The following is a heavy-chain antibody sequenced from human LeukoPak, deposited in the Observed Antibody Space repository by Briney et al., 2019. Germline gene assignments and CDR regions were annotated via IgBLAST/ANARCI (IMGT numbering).Heavy chain of an antibody. V-gene: IGHV4-34*01. CDR3: AKDGGRAFDT. D-gene: IGHD3-16*01. J-gene: IGHJ4*02. Sequence: SETLSLTCAVYGGSFSGYYWSWIRQPPGKGLEWIGEIYHSGSTNYNPSLKSRVTIVVDKSKNQFSLNLNSVTAADTAVYFCAKDGGRAFDTWGQGTLVTVSS. CDR1: GGSFSGYY. CDR2: IYHSGST.